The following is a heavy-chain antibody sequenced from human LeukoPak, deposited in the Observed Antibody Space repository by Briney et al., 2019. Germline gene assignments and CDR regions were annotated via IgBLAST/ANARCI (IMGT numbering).Heavy chain of an antibody. D-gene: IGHD4-17*01. Sequence: SETLSLTCTVSGYSISSGYYWGWIRQPPGKGLEWIGSIYYSGSTYYNPSLKSRVTISVDTSKNQFSLKLSSVTAADTAVYYCARGEGAYGDYGPWGQGTLVTVSS. CDR2: IYYSGST. CDR1: GYSISSGYY. CDR3: ARGEGAYGDYGP. J-gene: IGHJ5*02. V-gene: IGHV4-38-2*02.